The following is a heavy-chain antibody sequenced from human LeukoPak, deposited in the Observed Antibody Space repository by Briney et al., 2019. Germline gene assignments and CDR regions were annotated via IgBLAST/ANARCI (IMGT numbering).Heavy chain of an antibody. Sequence: SETLSLTCTVSGGSISSSNYYWGWIRQPPGKGLEWIGNIYYSGSTYYNPSLKSRVTISLNTSKNQFSLKLSSVTAADTAMYYCVRGGGSYYAVFDYWGQGTLVTVSS. CDR3: VRGGGSYYAVFDY. V-gene: IGHV4-39*07. J-gene: IGHJ4*02. CDR2: IYYSGST. CDR1: GGSISSSNYY. D-gene: IGHD1-26*01.